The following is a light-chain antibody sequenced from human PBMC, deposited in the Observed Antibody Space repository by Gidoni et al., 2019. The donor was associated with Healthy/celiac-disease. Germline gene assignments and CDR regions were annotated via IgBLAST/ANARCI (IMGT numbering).Light chain of an antibody. CDR1: QSVLYSSNNKNY. V-gene: IGKV4-1*01. Sequence: DIVMTPSPASLAVSLGERATINCKASQSVLYSSNNKNYLAWYQQKPGQPPKLLIDWASTREAGVPDRFRGSGYGTDFTLTISSLQAEDVAVYYCQQYYSTPLTFGQGTRLEIK. CDR3: QQYYSTPLT. CDR2: WAS. J-gene: IGKJ5*01.